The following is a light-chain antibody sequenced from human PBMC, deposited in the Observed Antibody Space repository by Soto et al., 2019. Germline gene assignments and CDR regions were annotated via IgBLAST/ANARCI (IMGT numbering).Light chain of an antibody. Sequence: EVVLTQSPGTLSLSPGERATLSCRASQSVSSSYLAWYQQKPGQAPRLLIYGASSRATGIPDRFSGGGSGTDFTLTISRLEPEDFAVYYCQQYGSSPKAFGQRTKVDIK. CDR3: QQYGSSPKA. V-gene: IGKV3-20*01. CDR1: QSVSSSY. CDR2: GAS. J-gene: IGKJ1*01.